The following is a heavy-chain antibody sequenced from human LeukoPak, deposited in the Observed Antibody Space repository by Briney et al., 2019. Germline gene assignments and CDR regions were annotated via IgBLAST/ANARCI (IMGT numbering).Heavy chain of an antibody. D-gene: IGHD5-12*01. CDR1: GFTFSSYA. CDR3: AKAPLSGYDHLLQYYFDY. J-gene: IGHJ4*02. CDR2: ISYDGSNK. Sequence: PGRSLRLSCAASGFTFSSYAMHWVRQAPGKGLEWVAIISYDGSNKYYADSVKGRFTISRDNSKNTLYLQMNSLRAEDTAVYYCAKAPLSGYDHLLQYYFDYWGQGTLVTVSS. V-gene: IGHV3-30*18.